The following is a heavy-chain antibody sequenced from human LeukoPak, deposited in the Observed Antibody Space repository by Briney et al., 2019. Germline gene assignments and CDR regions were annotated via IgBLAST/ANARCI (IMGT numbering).Heavy chain of an antibody. CDR2: IYPGDSDI. J-gene: IGHJ5*01. V-gene: IGHV5-51*01. Sequence: GESPKISCRGSGYSFTTYWIAWVRQMPGKGLEWMGIIYPGDSDIRYSPSFQGQVTISADKSINPAYLQWSSLRASDTAMYYCARSNNWYDYWGQGTLVTVSS. CDR1: GYSFTTYW. CDR3: ARSNNWYDY.